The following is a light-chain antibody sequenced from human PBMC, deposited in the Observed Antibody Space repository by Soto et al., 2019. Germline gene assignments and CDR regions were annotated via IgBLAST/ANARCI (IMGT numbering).Light chain of an antibody. J-gene: IGKJ1*01. Sequence: DIQMTQSPSTLSGSVGDRVTITCRASQTISSWLAWYQQKPVKAPKLLIYKASTLKSGVPSRFSGSGSGTEFTLTISSLQADDYATFYCQQYHTDWTFGQGTKVDI. CDR2: KAS. CDR1: QTISSW. V-gene: IGKV1-5*03. CDR3: QQYHTDWT.